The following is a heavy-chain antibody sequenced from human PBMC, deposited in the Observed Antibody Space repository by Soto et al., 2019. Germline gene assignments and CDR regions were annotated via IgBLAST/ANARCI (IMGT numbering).Heavy chain of an antibody. Sequence: QVQLVESGGGLVKPGGSLRLSCAASGFTFSDYYMSWIRQAPGKGLEWVSYISSSSSYTNYADSVKGRFTISRDNAKNSLYLQMNSLRAEDTAVYYCARDWEGEMATITFDYCGQGTLVTVSS. V-gene: IGHV3-11*05. CDR3: ARDWEGEMATITFDY. CDR2: ISSSSSYT. CDR1: GFTFSDYY. D-gene: IGHD5-12*01. J-gene: IGHJ4*02.